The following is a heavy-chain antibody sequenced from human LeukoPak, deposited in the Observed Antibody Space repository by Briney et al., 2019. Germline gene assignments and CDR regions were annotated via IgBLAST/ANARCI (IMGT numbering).Heavy chain of an antibody. J-gene: IGHJ3*02. D-gene: IGHD3-9*01. Sequence: GGSLRLSCAASGFTFSSYAMSWVRQAPGKGLEWVSAISGSGGSTYYADSVKGRFTISRDNSKNTLYLQMNSLRAEDTAVYYCAKHCDILPGSVRRDAFDIWGQETMVTVSS. CDR1: GFTFSSYA. CDR2: ISGSGGST. CDR3: AKHCDILPGSVRRDAFDI. V-gene: IGHV3-23*01.